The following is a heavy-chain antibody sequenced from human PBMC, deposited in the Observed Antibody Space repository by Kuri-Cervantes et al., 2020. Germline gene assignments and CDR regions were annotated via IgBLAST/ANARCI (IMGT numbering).Heavy chain of an antibody. D-gene: IGHD2-21*02. J-gene: IGHJ2*01. CDR2: ISGSGGST. Sequence: GESLKISCAASGFTFSSYAMSWVRQAPGKGLEWVSAISGSGGSTYYADSVKGRFTISRDNSKNTLYLQMNSLRAEDTAVYYCAREALLDVVVTATHWYFDLWGRGTLVTVSS. CDR1: GFTFSSYA. CDR3: AREALLDVVVTATHWYFDL. V-gene: IGHV3-23*01.